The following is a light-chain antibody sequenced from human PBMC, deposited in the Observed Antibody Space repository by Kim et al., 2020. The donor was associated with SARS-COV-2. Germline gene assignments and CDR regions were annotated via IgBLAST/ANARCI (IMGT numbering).Light chain of an antibody. V-gene: IGLV2-8*01. CDR2: EVS. J-gene: IGLJ2*01. Sequence: QSALTQPPSASGSPGQSVTISCTGTSSDVGGYNYVSWYQQHPGKAPKLIISEVSKRPSGVPDRFSGSKSGNTASLTVSGLQAEDEAEYYCSSCAGSTTVVFGGGTQLTVL. CDR3: SSCAGSTTVV. CDR1: SSDVGGYNY.